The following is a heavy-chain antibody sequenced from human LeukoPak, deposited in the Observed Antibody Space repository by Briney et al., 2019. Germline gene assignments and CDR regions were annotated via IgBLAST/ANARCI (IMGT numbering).Heavy chain of an antibody. J-gene: IGHJ3*02. Sequence: GGSLRLSCAVSGFIFSDSWMNWVRQAPGKGLEWVANIKQDGSEKYYVDSVKGRFTISRDNAKNSLYLRMNSLRAEDTAVYYCARAVLLITFGGVIVPGAFDIWGQGTMVTVSS. V-gene: IGHV3-7*01. D-gene: IGHD3-16*02. CDR1: GFIFSDSW. CDR3: ARAVLLITFGGVIVPGAFDI. CDR2: IKQDGSEK.